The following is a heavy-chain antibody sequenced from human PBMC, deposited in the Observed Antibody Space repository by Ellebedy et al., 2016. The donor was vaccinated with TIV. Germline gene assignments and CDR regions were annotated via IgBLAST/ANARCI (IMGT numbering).Heavy chain of an antibody. CDR2: ISYDGTNK. V-gene: IGHV3-30*18. CDR1: GFTFSRYG. J-gene: IGHJ5*02. D-gene: IGHD3-16*01. Sequence: GGSLRLSCAASGFTFSRYGMHWVRQAPGKGLEWVAVISYDGTNKYYADYVKGRFTISRDNSKNTVYLQMNSLRAEDTAVYYCAKYYASAWGQGTLVTVSS. CDR3: AKYYASA.